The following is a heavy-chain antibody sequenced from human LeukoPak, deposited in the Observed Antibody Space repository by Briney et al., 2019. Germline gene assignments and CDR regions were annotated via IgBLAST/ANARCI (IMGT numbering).Heavy chain of an antibody. V-gene: IGHV3-48*03. J-gene: IGHJ6*04. CDR1: GFTFSSYE. CDR3: ARSIVVVPAAMLAYYYYGMDV. D-gene: IGHD2-2*01. CDR2: ISSSGSTI. Sequence: GGSLRLSCAASGFTFSSYEMNWVRQAPGKGLEWVSYISSSGSTIYYADSVKGRFTISRDNAKNSLYLQMNSLRAEDTAVYYCARSIVVVPAAMLAYYYYGMDVWGKGTTVTVSS.